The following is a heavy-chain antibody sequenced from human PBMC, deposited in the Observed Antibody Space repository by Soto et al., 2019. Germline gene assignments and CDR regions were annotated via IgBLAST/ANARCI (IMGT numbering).Heavy chain of an antibody. D-gene: IGHD6-6*01. J-gene: IGHJ6*02. CDR3: AGSIAARRPYFYYYHGMDV. CDR1: GGSFCGYY. Sequence: KASETLSLTCAVYGGSFCGYYWSWIRQPPGKGLEWIGEINHSGSTNYNPSLKSRVTISVDTSKNHFSLILSSVTAADTAVYYCAGSIAARRPYFYYYHGMDVWGQGTTVTVSS. V-gene: IGHV4-34*01. CDR2: INHSGST.